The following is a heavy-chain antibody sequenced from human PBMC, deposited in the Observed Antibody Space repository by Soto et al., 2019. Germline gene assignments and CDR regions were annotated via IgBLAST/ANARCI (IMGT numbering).Heavy chain of an antibody. V-gene: IGHV3-21*06. CDR1: GFRFNSYS. D-gene: IGHD1-26*01. CDR3: VRENEMAGATSAFEY. J-gene: IGHJ4*02. CDR2: IDARSNYI. Sequence: GGSLRLSCEASGFRFNSYSMNWVRQAPQKGLEWVSLIDARSNYIYYADSVKGRFTTSRDNARNSLYLQMDSLRVEDTAVCYCVRENEMAGATSAFEYWGQGTPVTVSS.